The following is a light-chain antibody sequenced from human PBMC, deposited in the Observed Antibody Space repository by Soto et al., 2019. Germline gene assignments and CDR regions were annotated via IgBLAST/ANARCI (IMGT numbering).Light chain of an antibody. Sequence: EIVLTQSPGTLSLFPGERATLSCRASQCVSEFLSWYQQKPGQAPRLLTYDAAKRARGIPARCSGSGSGTDFTLTISSLEPEDSAVYYCQQRSNWPIFTFGPGTKV. CDR1: QCVSEF. CDR2: DAA. CDR3: QQRSNWPIFT. J-gene: IGKJ3*01. V-gene: IGKV3-11*01.